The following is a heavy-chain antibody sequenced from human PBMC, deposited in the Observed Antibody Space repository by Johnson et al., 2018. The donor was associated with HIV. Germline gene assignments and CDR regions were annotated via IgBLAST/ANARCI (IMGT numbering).Heavy chain of an antibody. CDR2: IGSAGDT. D-gene: IGHD1-26*01. Sequence: VQLVESGGGLVQPGGSLRLSCAASGFTFSDYDMHWVRQATGEGLEWVSAIGSAGDTYYPGTVKGRCTISRENAKNSLYLQMNSLRAGDTAVYYCAKDFWPVGARGAFDIWGQGTMVTVSS. J-gene: IGHJ3*02. CDR1: GFTFSDYD. CDR3: AKDFWPVGARGAFDI. V-gene: IGHV3-13*01.